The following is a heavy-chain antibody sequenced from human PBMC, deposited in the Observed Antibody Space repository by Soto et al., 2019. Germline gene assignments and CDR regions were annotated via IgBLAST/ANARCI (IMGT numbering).Heavy chain of an antibody. J-gene: IGHJ4*02. CDR1: GFTFSSYG. CDR3: ARDRGDGYNWDY. D-gene: IGHD3-10*01. Sequence: QVQLVESGGGVVQPGRSLRLSCAASGFTFSSYGIHWVRQAPGKGLEWVVVIWYDGSNKYYADSVKGRFTISRDNSKNTLYLQMNSLRAEDTAVYYCARDRGDGYNWDYWGQGTLVTVSS. CDR2: IWYDGSNK. V-gene: IGHV3-33*01.